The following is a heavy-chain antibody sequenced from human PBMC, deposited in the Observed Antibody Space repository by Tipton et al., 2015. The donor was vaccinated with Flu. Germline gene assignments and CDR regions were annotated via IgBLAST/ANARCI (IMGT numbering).Heavy chain of an antibody. J-gene: IGHJ4*02. Sequence: QLVQSGVEMKKPGASVKVSCKASGYSLTSYPISWVRQAPGQGLEWMGWSSGYSGDTYYAQNLQGRVTMTTDTSTNTAYMELRSLTSDDTAVYYCARPGGPAAINPFSYFDFWGQGTLVTVSS. CDR2: SSGYSGDT. CDR3: ARPGGPAAINPFSYFDF. V-gene: IGHV1-18*04. CDR1: GYSLTSYP. D-gene: IGHD2-2*01.